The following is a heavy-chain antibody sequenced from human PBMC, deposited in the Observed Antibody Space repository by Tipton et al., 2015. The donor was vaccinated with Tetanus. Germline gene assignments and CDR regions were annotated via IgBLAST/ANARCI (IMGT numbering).Heavy chain of an antibody. Sequence: TLSLTCAVYGGSFSGYYWSWIRQPPGKGLEWIGEINHSGSTNYNPSLKSRVTISVDTSKNQFSLKLSSVTAADTAVYYCAKSIAARYCGMDVWGQGTTVTVSS. CDR3: AKSIAARYCGMDV. CDR1: GGSFSGYY. CDR2: INHSGST. D-gene: IGHD6-6*01. V-gene: IGHV4-34*01. J-gene: IGHJ6*02.